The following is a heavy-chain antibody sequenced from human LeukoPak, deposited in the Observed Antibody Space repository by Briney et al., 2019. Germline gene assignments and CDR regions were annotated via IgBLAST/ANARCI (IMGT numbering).Heavy chain of an antibody. V-gene: IGHV1-46*01. CDR2: INPSGGST. J-gene: IGHJ5*02. D-gene: IGHD3-10*01. CDR3: AREGVYYGSGSSNWFDP. Sequence: ASVKVSCKASGYTFTSYYMHWVRQAPGQGLEWMGIINPSGGSTSYAQKFQGRVTMTRDMSTSTVYMELSSLRSEDTAVYYCAREGVYYGSGSSNWFDPWGQGTLVTVSS. CDR1: GYTFTSYY.